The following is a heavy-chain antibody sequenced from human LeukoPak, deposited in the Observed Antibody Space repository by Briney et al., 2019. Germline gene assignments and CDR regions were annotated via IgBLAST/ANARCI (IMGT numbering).Heavy chain of an antibody. Sequence: GGSLRLSCAASGFTFSSYSMNWVRQAPGKGLEWVSSISSSSSYIYYADSVKGRFTISRDSAKNSLYLQMNSLRAEDTAVYYCARDLGVSGAVAEFDYWGQGTLVTVSS. D-gene: IGHD6-19*01. CDR2: ISSSSSYI. J-gene: IGHJ4*02. CDR3: ARDLGVSGAVAEFDY. CDR1: GFTFSSYS. V-gene: IGHV3-21*01.